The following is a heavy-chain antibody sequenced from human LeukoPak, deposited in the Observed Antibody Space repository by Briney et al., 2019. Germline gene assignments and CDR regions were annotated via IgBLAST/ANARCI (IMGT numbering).Heavy chain of an antibody. CDR3: ARVLSGSYYY. CDR1: GFTVSSNY. CDR2: IYSGGST. D-gene: IGHD3-10*01. V-gene: IGHV3-53*01. J-gene: IGHJ4*02. Sequence: GGSLRLSCAASGFTVSSNYMSGVRQAPGKGLEWVSVIYSGGSTYYADSVKGRFTISRDNSKNTLYLQMNSLRAEDTAVYYCARVLSGSYYYWGQGTLVTVSS.